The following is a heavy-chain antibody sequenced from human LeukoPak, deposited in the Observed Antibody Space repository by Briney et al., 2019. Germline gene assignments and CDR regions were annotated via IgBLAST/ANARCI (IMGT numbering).Heavy chain of an antibody. CDR2: IKQDGSEK. CDR3: AREYYDSSGYYYSSYWYFDL. CDR1: GFTFSSYW. V-gene: IGHV3-7*01. Sequence: GGSLRLSCAASGFTFSSYWMSWVRQAPGKGLEWVANIKQDGSEKYYVGSVKGRFTISRDNAKNSLYLQMNSLRAEDTAVYYCAREYYDSSGYYYSSYWYFDLWGRGTLVTVSS. J-gene: IGHJ2*01. D-gene: IGHD3-22*01.